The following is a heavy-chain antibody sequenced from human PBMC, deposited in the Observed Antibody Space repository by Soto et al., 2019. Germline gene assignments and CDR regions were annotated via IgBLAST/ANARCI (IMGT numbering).Heavy chain of an antibody. D-gene: IGHD2-15*01. CDR3: ARGKGSSVFFDY. CDR1: GFTVSSSY. CDR2: IYSGGST. V-gene: IGHV3-53*01. J-gene: IGHJ4*02. Sequence: GGSLRLSCAASGFTVSSSYMNWVRQAPGKGLEWLSVIYSGGSTYYADSVKGRGTISRDSSKNTLFLQMNTLRAEDTAVYYCARGKGSSVFFDYWGQGTLVTVSS.